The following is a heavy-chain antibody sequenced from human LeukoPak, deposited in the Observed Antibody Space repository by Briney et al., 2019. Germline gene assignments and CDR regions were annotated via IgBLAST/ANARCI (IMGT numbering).Heavy chain of an antibody. Sequence: PGRSLRLSCAASGFTFSSYGMHWVRQAPGKGREGVAVISYDGSNKYYADSVKGRFTISRDNSKSTLYLQMNSLRAEDTAVYYCAKDWGEYFDYVWGSFTSFDSWGQGTLVTVSS. CDR1: GFTFSSYG. D-gene: IGHD3-16*01. V-gene: IGHV3-30*18. CDR2: ISYDGSNK. CDR3: AKDWGEYFDYVWGSFTSFDS. J-gene: IGHJ4*02.